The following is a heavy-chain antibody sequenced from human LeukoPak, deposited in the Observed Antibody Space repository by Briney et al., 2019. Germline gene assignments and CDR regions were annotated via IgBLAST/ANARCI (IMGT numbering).Heavy chain of an antibody. CDR2: INHSGST. V-gene: IGHV4-34*01. CDR3: ARGANI. CDR1: GGPFSGYY. D-gene: IGHD2/OR15-2a*01. Sequence: SETLSLTCAVYGGPFSGYYWSWIRQPPGRGLEWIGEINHSGSTNYNPSLTSRVTISVDTSKNQFSLKLSSVTAADTAVYYCARGANIWGQGTLVTVSS. J-gene: IGHJ4*02.